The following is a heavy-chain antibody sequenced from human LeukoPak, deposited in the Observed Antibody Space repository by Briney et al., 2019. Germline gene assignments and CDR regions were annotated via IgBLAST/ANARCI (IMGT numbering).Heavy chain of an antibody. Sequence: SETLSLTCTVSGGSISSSSYCWGWIRQPPGKGLEWIGSIYYSGSTYYNPSLKSRVTISVDTSKNQFSLKLSSVTAADTAVYYCATSVNYYGSGSYYAFDYWGQGTLVTVSS. J-gene: IGHJ4*02. D-gene: IGHD3-10*01. CDR1: GGSISSSSYC. CDR3: ATSVNYYGSGSYYAFDY. CDR2: IYYSGST. V-gene: IGHV4-39*01.